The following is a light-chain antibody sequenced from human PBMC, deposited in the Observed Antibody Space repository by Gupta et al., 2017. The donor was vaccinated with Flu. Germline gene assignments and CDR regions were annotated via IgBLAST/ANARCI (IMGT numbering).Light chain of an antibody. V-gene: IGKV2-30*01. CDR3: RQVIQWPLT. CDR1: QSLVATDGNTY. Sequence: EVVLTQSPISLPVTLGQPASISCRSSQSLVATDGNTYLSWFHQRPGQSPRRLLYRVSIRDSGVPDRFSGSGSGTDFTLKISRVEAEDVGIYYCRQVIQWPLTFGGGTKVEI. J-gene: IGKJ4*01. CDR2: RVS.